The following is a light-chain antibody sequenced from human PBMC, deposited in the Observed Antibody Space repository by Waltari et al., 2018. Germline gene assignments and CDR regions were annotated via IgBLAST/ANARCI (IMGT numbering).Light chain of an antibody. J-gene: IGKJ1*01. CDR2: GAS. Sequence: EIVLTHSPGTLSLSQGQSANLSCRTSQSVTRALAWDQQKPGQAPRLLIYGASNRATGIPDRFSGSGSGTDFSLTISSLEPEDFAVYYCQHYLRLPVTFGQGTKVEVK. CDR3: QHYLRLPVT. CDR1: QSVTRA. V-gene: IGKV3-20*01.